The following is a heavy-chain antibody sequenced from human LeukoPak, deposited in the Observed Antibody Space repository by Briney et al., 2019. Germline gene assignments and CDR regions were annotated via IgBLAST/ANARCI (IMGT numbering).Heavy chain of an antibody. Sequence: ASVKVSCKASGYTFTSYDINWVRQAPGKGLEWMEGFDPEDGETIYAQKFQGRVTMTEDTSTDTAYMELSSLRSEDTAVYYCATVDGSGIGMDVWGQGTTVTVSS. D-gene: IGHD3-10*01. CDR2: FDPEDGET. CDR3: ATVDGSGIGMDV. CDR1: GYTFTSYD. J-gene: IGHJ6*02. V-gene: IGHV1-24*01.